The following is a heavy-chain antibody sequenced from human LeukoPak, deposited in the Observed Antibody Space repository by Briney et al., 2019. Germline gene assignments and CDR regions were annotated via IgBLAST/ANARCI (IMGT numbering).Heavy chain of an antibody. CDR2: ISYDGSNK. J-gene: IGHJ1*01. Sequence: GRSLRLSCAASGFTFSSYAMHWVRQAPGKGLEWVAVISYDGSNKYYADSVKGRFTISRDNSKNTLYLQMNSLRAEDTAVYYCAPVFGGVIAGSFQHWGQGTLVTVSS. CDR1: GFTFSSYA. D-gene: IGHD3-16*02. CDR3: APVFGGVIAGSFQH. V-gene: IGHV3-30-3*01.